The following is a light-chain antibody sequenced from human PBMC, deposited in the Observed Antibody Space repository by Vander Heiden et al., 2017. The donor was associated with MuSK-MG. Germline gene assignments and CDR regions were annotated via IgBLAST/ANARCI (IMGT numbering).Light chain of an antibody. CDR3: QQDNNWPQT. V-gene: IGKV3D-15*01. CDR2: GAS. Sequence: EIVMMQSPATLSVSPGERATLSCRASQSVSSNLAWYQQKPGQAPRLLIYGASTRATGIPARFSGSGSGTEFTLTISSLQSEDFAVYYCQQDNNWPQTFGQGTKVEIK. J-gene: IGKJ1*01. CDR1: QSVSSN.